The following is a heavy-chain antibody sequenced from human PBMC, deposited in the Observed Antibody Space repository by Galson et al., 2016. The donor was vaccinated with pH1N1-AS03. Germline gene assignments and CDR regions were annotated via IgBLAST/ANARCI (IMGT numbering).Heavy chain of an antibody. CDR1: GFSVSGNY. D-gene: IGHD4-23*01. Sequence: SLRLSCAASGFSVSGNYMSWVRQAPGKGLEWVSIIFAGGGTYFADSVKGRFTFSRDTSKNTVFLQVNSLRAEDTAVYYCARGLEYGGTFYHYYGLDVWGQGTTVTVSS. CDR2: IFAGGGT. J-gene: IGHJ6*02. CDR3: ARGLEYGGTFYHYYGLDV. V-gene: IGHV3-66*02.